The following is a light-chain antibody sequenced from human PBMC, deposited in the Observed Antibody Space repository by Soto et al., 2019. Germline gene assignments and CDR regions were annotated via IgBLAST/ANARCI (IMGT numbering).Light chain of an antibody. CDR2: KAS. CDR1: QTISSW. Sequence: DVQMSLNPSTLSGYVVDRVTITCRAWQTISSWVAWYQQKPGKATKLLICKASTVKSVAPSRFSGSGSGTEFTLSISSLQADDFVPYYRQDSNFHSNGFGHGTKVDI. J-gene: IGKJ1*01. V-gene: IGKV1-5*03. CDR3: QDSNFHSNG.